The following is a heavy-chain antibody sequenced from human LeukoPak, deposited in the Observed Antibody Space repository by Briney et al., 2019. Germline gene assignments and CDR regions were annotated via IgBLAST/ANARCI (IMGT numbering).Heavy chain of an antibody. CDR3: ASRTFSSGWLIDY. D-gene: IGHD6-19*01. CDR1: GFTFSSYA. V-gene: IGHV3-23*01. Sequence: GGSLRPSCAASGFTFSSYAMSWVRQAPGKGLEWVSAISGSGGSTYYADSVKGRFTISRDNSKNTLYLQMNSLRAEDTAVYYCASRTFSSGWLIDYWGQGTLVTVSS. J-gene: IGHJ4*02. CDR2: ISGSGGST.